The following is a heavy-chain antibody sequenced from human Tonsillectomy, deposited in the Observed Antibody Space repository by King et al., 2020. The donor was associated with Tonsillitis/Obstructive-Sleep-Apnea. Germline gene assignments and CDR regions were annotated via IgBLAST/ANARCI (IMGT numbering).Heavy chain of an antibody. CDR2: IIPIFGTA. D-gene: IGHD3-3*01. CDR3: ASHPLRFLEWPHLDY. Sequence: QLVQSGAEVKKPGSSVKVSCKASGGTFSSYAISWVRQAPGQGLEWMGGIIPIFGTANYAQKFQGRVTITADESTSTAYMALSSLRSEDTAVYYCASHPLRFLEWPHLDYWGQGTLVTVSS. V-gene: IGHV1-69*01. CDR1: GGTFSSYA. J-gene: IGHJ4*02.